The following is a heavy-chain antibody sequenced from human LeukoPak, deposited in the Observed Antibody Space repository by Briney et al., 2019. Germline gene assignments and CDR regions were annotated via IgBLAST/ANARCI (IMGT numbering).Heavy chain of an antibody. CDR2: IYYSGST. J-gene: IGHJ4*02. Sequence: SETLSLTXTVSGGSISSSSYYWGWIRQPPGKGLAWIGSIYYSGSTYYNPSLKSRVTISVDTSKNQFSLKLSSVTAADTAVYYCARKTAALDYWGQGTLVTVSS. V-gene: IGHV4-39*01. CDR3: ARKTAALDY. CDR1: GGSISSSSYY. D-gene: IGHD6-25*01.